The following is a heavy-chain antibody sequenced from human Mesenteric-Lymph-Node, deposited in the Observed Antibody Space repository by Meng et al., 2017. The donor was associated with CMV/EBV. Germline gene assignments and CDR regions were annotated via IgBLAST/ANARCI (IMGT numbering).Heavy chain of an antibody. CDR3: ARDSRWGSSGSDY. V-gene: IGHV1-69*04. CDR2: IIPILGIA. D-gene: IGHD6-19*01. Sequence: SVKVSCKASGGTFSSYGISWVRQAPGQGLEWMGRIIPILGIANYAQKFQGRVTITADKSTSTAYMELSSLRSEDTAVYYCARDSRWGSSGSDYWGQGTLVTV. CDR1: GGTFSSYG. J-gene: IGHJ4*02.